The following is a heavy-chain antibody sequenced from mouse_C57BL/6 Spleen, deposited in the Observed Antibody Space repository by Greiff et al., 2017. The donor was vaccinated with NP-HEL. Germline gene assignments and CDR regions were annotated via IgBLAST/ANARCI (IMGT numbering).Heavy chain of an antibody. D-gene: IGHD2-5*01. J-gene: IGHJ4*01. CDR1: GFTFSSYT. CDR3: ARHESNFYAMDY. Sequence: EVMLVESGGGLVKPGGSLKLSCAASGFTFSSYTMSWVRQTPEKRLEWVATISGGGGNTYYPDSVKGRFTISRDNAKNTLYLQMSSLRSEDTALYYCARHESNFYAMDYWGQGTSVTVSS. CDR2: ISGGGGNT. V-gene: IGHV5-9*01.